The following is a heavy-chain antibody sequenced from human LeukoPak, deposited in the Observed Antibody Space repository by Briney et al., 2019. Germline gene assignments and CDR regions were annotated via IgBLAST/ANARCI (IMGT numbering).Heavy chain of an antibody. J-gene: IGHJ4*02. Sequence: GGTLRLSCVASGLPLAVFAMHWVREAPGRGLEWVYLISGDGVSTFYADSVKGRFSISRDNSKNSLSLEMNSLRTEDTAMYYCARESGKFDYWGQGTLVAVPS. CDR3: ARESGKFDY. CDR1: GLPLAVFA. CDR2: ISGDGVST. V-gene: IGHV3-43*02.